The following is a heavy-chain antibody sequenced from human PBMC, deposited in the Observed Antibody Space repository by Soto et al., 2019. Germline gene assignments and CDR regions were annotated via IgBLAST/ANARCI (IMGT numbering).Heavy chain of an antibody. J-gene: IGHJ4*02. CDR1: GGSISSNSYS. D-gene: IGHD5-12*01. CDR2: IYYSGST. Sequence: SETLSLTCSVFGGSISSNSYSWGWIRQPPGKGLEWIGYIYYSGSTNYNPSLKSRVTISADTSKNQFSMKLNSVTAADTAVYFFAEHEGRGPGVGYIYVAYWGEGTLVTVA. V-gene: IGHV4-61*05. CDR3: AEHEGRGPGVGYIYVAY.